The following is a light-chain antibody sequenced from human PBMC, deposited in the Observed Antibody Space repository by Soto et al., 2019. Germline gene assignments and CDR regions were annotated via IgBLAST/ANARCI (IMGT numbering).Light chain of an antibody. CDR2: DVS. Sequence: QSALTQPASVSGSPGQSITISCTGTSSDVGGYNYVSWYQQHPGRAPKLMIYDVSIRPSGVSNRFSGSKSGNTASLIISGLQAEDEADYYCSSYTSSSTDVFGTGTKLTVL. CDR3: SSYTSSSTDV. V-gene: IGLV2-14*01. J-gene: IGLJ1*01. CDR1: SSDVGGYNY.